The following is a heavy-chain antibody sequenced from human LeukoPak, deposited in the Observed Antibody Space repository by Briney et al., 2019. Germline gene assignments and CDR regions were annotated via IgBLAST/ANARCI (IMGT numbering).Heavy chain of an antibody. CDR1: GFTFSNYN. D-gene: IGHD3-3*01. CDR2: ISSSSTTI. CDR3: ARDFLEDVY. V-gene: IGHV3-48*01. Sequence: GGSLRLSCAASGFTFSNYNMNWVRQAPGKGLEWVSYISSSSTTIHYADSVRGRFTISRDNARNSLDLQMNSLRAEDSAVYYCARDFLEDVYWGQGTLVTVSS. J-gene: IGHJ4*02.